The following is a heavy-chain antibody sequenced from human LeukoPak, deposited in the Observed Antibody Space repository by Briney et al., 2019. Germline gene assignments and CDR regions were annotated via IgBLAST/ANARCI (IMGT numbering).Heavy chain of an antibody. V-gene: IGHV1-2*02. CDR1: GYTFTGYY. Sequence: GASVKVSCKASGYTFTGYYMHWVRQAPGQGLEWMGWINPNSGGTNYAQKFQGRVTMTRDTSISTAYMELGRLRSDDTAVYYCARALAADDPADFDYWGQGTLVTVSS. CDR3: ARALAADDPADFDY. CDR2: INPNSGGT. J-gene: IGHJ4*02. D-gene: IGHD6-13*01.